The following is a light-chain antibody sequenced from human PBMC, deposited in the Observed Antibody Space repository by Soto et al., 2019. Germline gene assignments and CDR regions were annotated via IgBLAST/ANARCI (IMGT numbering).Light chain of an antibody. V-gene: IGKV3D-15*01. J-gene: IGKJ4*01. CDR3: QQYQNWPPLT. CDR1: QSININ. Sequence: EVLMTQSPATLSVSPGERVTLSCRASQSININLAWYQQKPGQAPRVLIYGASSRASGIPDRFSGSGSGTDFTLTISRLEHDDFAFYYCQQYQNWPPLTFGGGTRAEIK. CDR2: GAS.